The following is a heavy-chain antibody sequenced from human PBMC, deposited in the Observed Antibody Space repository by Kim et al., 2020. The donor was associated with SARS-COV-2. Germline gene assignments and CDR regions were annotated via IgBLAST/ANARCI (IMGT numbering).Heavy chain of an antibody. Sequence: GGSLRLSCAASGFTFSSYAMSWVRQAPGKGLEWVSAISGSGGSTYYADSVKGRFTISRDNSKNTLYLQMNSLRAEDTAVYYCAKGHHIAAAGTGYFQHWGQGTLVTVSS. J-gene: IGHJ1*01. CDR1: GFTFSSYA. D-gene: IGHD6-13*01. CDR3: AKGHHIAAAGTGYFQH. CDR2: ISGSGGST. V-gene: IGHV3-23*01.